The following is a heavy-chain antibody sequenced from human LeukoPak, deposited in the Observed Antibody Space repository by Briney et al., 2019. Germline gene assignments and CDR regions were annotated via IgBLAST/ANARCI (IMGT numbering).Heavy chain of an antibody. CDR1: GFTFGSYA. V-gene: IGHV3-23*01. Sequence: GGSLRLSCATSGFTFGSYAMSWVRQAPGKGLEWVSAITSGANTYYADSVKGRFTISRDNSKNTLYLQMNSLRAEDTAVYYCAKDLGLWSGYYTFDHWGQGTLVTVSS. CDR2: ITSGANT. CDR3: AKDLGLWSGYYTFDH. D-gene: IGHD3-3*01. J-gene: IGHJ4*02.